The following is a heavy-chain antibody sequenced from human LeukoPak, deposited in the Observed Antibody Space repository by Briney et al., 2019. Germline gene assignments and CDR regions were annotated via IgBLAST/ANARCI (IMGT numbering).Heavy chain of an antibody. Sequence: ASVKVSCKASGYTFTSYYMHWVRQAPRQGLEWMGWINTNTGNPTYAQGFTGRFVFSLDTSVSTAYLQISSLKADDTAVYYCARANLWFGELGWIDPWGQGTQVTVSS. CDR1: GYTFTSYY. J-gene: IGHJ5*02. CDR2: INTNTGNP. D-gene: IGHD3-10*01. CDR3: ARANLWFGELGWIDP. V-gene: IGHV7-4-1*02.